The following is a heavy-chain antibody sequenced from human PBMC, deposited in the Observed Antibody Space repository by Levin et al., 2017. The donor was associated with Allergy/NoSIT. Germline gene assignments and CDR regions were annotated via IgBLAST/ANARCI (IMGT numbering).Heavy chain of an antibody. CDR3: AKDQRFTVTTTCDS. CDR1: GFTFNSYA. V-gene: IGHV3-23*01. J-gene: IGHJ4*02. D-gene: IGHD4-17*01. Sequence: GESLKISCAASGFTFNSYAMNWVRQAPGKGLEWVAAITGSGASTFYAQSVKGRFTISRDDSSNTLHLQMTSLRSDDTAVYYCAKDQRFTVTTTCDSWGQGVQVIVSS. CDR2: ITGSGAST.